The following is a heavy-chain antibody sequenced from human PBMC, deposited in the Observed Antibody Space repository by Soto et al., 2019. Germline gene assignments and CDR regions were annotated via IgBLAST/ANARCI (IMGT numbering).Heavy chain of an antibody. D-gene: IGHD3-22*01. CDR1: GGSISSGGYY. V-gene: IGHV4-31*03. Sequence: QVQLQESGPGLVKPSQTLSLTCTVSGGSISSGGYYWSWIRQHPGKGLEWIGYIYYSGSTYYNPSLKGRFTISVDTSKTQFSLKLIFVTAADPAFYYCASASSGYYDSSVYYFSALLFDYWGRGTLVTVSS. J-gene: IGHJ4*02. CDR3: ASASSGYYDSSVYYFSALLFDY. CDR2: IYYSGST.